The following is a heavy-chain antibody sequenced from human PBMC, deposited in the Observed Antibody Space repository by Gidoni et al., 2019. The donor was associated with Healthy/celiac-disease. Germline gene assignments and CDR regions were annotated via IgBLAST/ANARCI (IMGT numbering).Heavy chain of an antibody. CDR3: ARDQVSSGSYYGDAFDI. CDR2: IIPLFGTA. Sequence: QVQLVQSGAEVKQPGSSVQVSCKASGGTFSSYAISWVRQAPGQGLEWMGGIIPLFGTANYAQKFQGRVTITADKSTSTAYMELSSLRSEDTAVYYCARDQVSSGSYYGDAFDIWGQGTMVTVSS. D-gene: IGHD1-26*01. J-gene: IGHJ3*02. V-gene: IGHV1-69*06. CDR1: GGTFSSYA.